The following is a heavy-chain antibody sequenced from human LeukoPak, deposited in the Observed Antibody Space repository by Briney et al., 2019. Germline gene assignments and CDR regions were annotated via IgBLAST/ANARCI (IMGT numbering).Heavy chain of an antibody. Sequence: PSETLSLTCAVSGGSISSSNWWSWVRQPPGKGLEWIGEIYHSGSTNYNPSLKSRVTISVDKSKNQFSLKLSSVTAADTAVYYCARGATGYSSGRRLDPWGQGTLVTVSS. CDR1: GGSISSSNW. V-gene: IGHV4-4*02. CDR3: ARGATGYSSGRRLDP. J-gene: IGHJ5*02. CDR2: IYHSGST. D-gene: IGHD6-19*01.